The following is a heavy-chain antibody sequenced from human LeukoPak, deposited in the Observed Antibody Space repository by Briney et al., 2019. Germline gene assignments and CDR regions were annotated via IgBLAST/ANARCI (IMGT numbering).Heavy chain of an antibody. CDR2: ISSSSSTI. CDR3: ARGRSVGYYDSSGYYPYGMDV. D-gene: IGHD3-22*01. J-gene: IGHJ6*02. CDR1: GFTFSSYS. Sequence: GGSLRLSCAASGFTFSSYSMNWVRQAPGKGLEWVPYISSSSSTIYYADSVKGRFTISRDNAKNSLYLQMNSLRDEDTAVYYCARGRSVGYYDSSGYYPYGMDVWGQETTVTVSS. V-gene: IGHV3-48*02.